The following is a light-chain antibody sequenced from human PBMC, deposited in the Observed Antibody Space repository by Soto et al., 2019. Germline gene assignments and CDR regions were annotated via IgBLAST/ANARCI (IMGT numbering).Light chain of an antibody. CDR2: AAS. J-gene: IGKJ5*01. CDR1: QGISSY. Sequence: DIHFTHSPSFLSSSLVDRVTITCRASQGISSYLAWYQQKPGKAPKLLIYAASTLQSGVPSRFSGSGSGTEFTLTISSLQPEDFAVYYCQQYNNWPPITFGQGTRLEIK. CDR3: QQYNNWPPIT. V-gene: IGKV1-9*01.